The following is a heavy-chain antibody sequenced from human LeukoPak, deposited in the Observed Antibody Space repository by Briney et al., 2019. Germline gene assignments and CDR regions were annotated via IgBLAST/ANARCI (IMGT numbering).Heavy chain of an antibody. CDR2: ISAYNGNT. D-gene: IGHD2-15*01. J-gene: IGHJ5*02. CDR1: GHTFTSYG. V-gene: IGHV1-18*01. CDR3: ARSGTGYCSGGSCYKNWVDP. Sequence: ASVKVSCKASGHTFTSYGISWVRQAPGQGLEWIGWISAYNGNTNYAEKLQDRVTMTTDTPTSTAYMELRGLRSDDTAVYYCARSGTGYCSGGSCYKNWVDPWGQGTPVTVSS.